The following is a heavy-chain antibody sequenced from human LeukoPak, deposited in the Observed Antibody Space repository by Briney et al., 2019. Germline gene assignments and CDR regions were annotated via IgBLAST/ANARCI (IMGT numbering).Heavy chain of an antibody. Sequence: SETLSLTCAVYGGSFSGYYWGWIRQPPGKGLEWIGEINHSGSTNYNPSLKSRVTISVDTSKNQFSLKLSSVTAADTAVYYCARGLRRYCSSTSCPYYFDYWGQGTLVTVSS. CDR1: GGSFSGYY. CDR3: ARGLRRYCSSTSCPYYFDY. CDR2: INHSGST. D-gene: IGHD2-2*01. J-gene: IGHJ4*02. V-gene: IGHV4-34*01.